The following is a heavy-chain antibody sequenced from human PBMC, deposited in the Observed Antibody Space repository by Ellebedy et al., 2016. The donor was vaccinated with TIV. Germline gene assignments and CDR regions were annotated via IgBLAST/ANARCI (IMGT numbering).Heavy chain of an antibody. CDR3: ARGDNYYYDSSGYYYSY. J-gene: IGHJ4*02. CDR1: GYTFTSYF. Sequence: ASVKVSCKASGYTFTSYFLYWVRQAPGQGLEWMGIINPTSGSSNYAQKFQGRVTMTRDTSKSTVYMDLSSLRSEDTAVYYCARGDNYYYDSSGYYYSYWGQGTLVTVSS. D-gene: IGHD3-22*01. CDR2: INPTSGSS. V-gene: IGHV1-46*01.